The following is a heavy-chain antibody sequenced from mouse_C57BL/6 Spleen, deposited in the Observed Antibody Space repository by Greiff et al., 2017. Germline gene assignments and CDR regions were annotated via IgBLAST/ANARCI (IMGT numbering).Heavy chain of an antibody. CDR2: ISDGGSYT. D-gene: IGHD1-1*01. V-gene: IGHV5-4*01. Sequence: EVHLVESGGGLVKPGGSLKLSCAASGFTFSSYAMSWVRQTPEKRLEWVATISDGGSYTYYPDNVQGRFTISRDNAKNNLYLQLSHLKSEDTAMXYCARHSGSPFDYWGQGTTLTVSA. CDR1: GFTFSSYA. J-gene: IGHJ2*01. CDR3: ARHSGSPFDY.